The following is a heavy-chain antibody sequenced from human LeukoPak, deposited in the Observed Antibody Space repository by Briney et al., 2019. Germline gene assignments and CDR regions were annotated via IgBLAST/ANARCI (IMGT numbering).Heavy chain of an antibody. CDR3: ARQLGRRIVGATYFDY. Sequence: SGESLKISCKGSGYSFTSYWIGWVRQMPGKGLEWMGIIYPGDSDTRYSPSFQGQVTISADKSISTAYLQWSSLKASDTAMYYCARQLGRRIVGATYFDYWGQGTLVTVSS. CDR1: GYSFTSYW. V-gene: IGHV5-51*01. CDR2: IYPGDSDT. J-gene: IGHJ4*02. D-gene: IGHD1-26*01.